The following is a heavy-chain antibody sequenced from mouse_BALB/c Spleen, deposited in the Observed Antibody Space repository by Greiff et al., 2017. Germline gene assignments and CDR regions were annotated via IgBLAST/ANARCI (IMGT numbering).Heavy chain of an antibody. V-gene: IGHV8-12*01. Sequence: QVTLKVSGPGILQPSQTLSLTCSFSGFSLSTSGMGVSWIRQPSGKGLEWLAHIYWDDDKRYNPSLKSRLTISKDTSSNQVFLKITSVDTADTATYYCARSRYYGYVSYYAMDYWGQGTSVTVSS. CDR3: ARSRYYGYVSYYAMDY. CDR2: IYWDDDK. CDR1: GFSLSTSGMG. D-gene: IGHD1-2*01. J-gene: IGHJ4*01.